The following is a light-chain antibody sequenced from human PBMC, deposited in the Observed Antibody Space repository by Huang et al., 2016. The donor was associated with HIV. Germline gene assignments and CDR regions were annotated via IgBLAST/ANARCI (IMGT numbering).Light chain of an antibody. Sequence: IQLTQSPSSLSASVGDRVTISCRASQGITNYLAWYQQKPGKAPKLLIYRASTLQVGVPSRFSGSGSATDFTLTINSLQPEDFATYYCQQLNNYPYTFGQGTKLEIK. J-gene: IGKJ2*01. V-gene: IGKV1-9*01. CDR3: QQLNNYPYT. CDR2: RAS. CDR1: QGITNY.